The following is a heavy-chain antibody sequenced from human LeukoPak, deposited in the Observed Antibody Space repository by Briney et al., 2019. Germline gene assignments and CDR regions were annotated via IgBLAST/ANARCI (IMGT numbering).Heavy chain of an antibody. J-gene: IGHJ4*02. V-gene: IGHV3-21*01. CDR2: ISSSSSYI. Sequence: GGSLRLSCAASGFTFSSYSMNWVRQAPGKGLEWVSSISSSSSYIYYADSVKGRFTISRDNAKNSLYLQMNSLRAEDTAVYYCAREGDSSGYRPFDYWGQGTLVTVSS. D-gene: IGHD3-22*01. CDR3: AREGDSSGYRPFDY. CDR1: GFTFSSYS.